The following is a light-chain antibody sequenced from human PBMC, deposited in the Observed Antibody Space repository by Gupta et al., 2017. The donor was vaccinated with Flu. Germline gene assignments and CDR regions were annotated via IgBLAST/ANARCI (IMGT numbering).Light chain of an antibody. CDR1: QSVLYSSNNKNY. J-gene: IGKJ1*01. CDR2: WAS. Sequence: DSVMTQSRDSLAVSLGERATINCKSSQSVLYSSNNKNYLAWYPQKPGQPPKLLISWASTRESGVPDRFSGSGSGTDFTLTISSLQAEDVAVYYCQQYYSIPRTFGQGTKVEIK. V-gene: IGKV4-1*01. CDR3: QQYYSIPRT.